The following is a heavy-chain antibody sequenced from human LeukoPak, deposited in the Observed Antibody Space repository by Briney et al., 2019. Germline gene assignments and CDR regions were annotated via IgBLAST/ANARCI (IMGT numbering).Heavy chain of an antibody. D-gene: IGHD2-21*02. Sequence: PTETLSLACTVSGYSISSGYYWGWIRQPPGKGLEWNGRIYHSGSTYYNPSLKSRDTISVDTSKNQFSLKLSSVPAADTAVYYCARVLVTGAGPNWFDPWGQGTLVTVPS. J-gene: IGHJ5*02. CDR3: ARVLVTGAGPNWFDP. CDR1: GYSISSGYY. V-gene: IGHV4-38-2*02. CDR2: IYHSGST.